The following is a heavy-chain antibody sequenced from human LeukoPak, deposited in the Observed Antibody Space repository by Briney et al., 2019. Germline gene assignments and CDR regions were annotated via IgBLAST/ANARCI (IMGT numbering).Heavy chain of an antibody. CDR1: SGAISNYY. CDR3: ARDLYYDSSNYYTIFGY. CDR2: IYYGGST. V-gene: IGHV4-59*01. D-gene: IGHD3-22*01. Sequence: SETLSLTCTVSSGAISNYYWSWIRQPPGKGLEWIGYIYYGGSTNYNPSLKSRVIISVDTSKNQFSLKLSSVTAADTAVYYCARDLYYDSSNYYTIFGYWGQGTLVTVSS. J-gene: IGHJ4*02.